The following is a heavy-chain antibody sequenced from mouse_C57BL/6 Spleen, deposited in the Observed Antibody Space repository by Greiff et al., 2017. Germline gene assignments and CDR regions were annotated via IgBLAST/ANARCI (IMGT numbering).Heavy chain of an antibody. CDR2: IYPGSGST. CDR3: AFITTVYDAMDY. CDR1: GYTFTSYW. Sequence: QVQLQQPGAELVKPGASVKMSCKASGYTFTSYWITWVKQRPGQGLEWIGDIYPGSGSTNYNEKFKSKATLTVDTSSSTAYMQLSSLTSEDSAVYYCAFITTVYDAMDYWGQGTSVTVSS. J-gene: IGHJ4*01. D-gene: IGHD1-1*01. V-gene: IGHV1-55*01.